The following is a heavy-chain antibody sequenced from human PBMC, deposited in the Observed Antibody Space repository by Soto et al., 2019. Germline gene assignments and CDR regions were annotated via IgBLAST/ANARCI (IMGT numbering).Heavy chain of an antibody. Sequence: EVQLVESGGGLVQPGGSLRLSCAASGFTFSDHYMDWVRQAPGKGLEWVARSRNRVNSHTTEYAASVKGRFTISRAESKSSLYLQMNSLKIEDTAVYYCTRGLLGGAPSYTFHGMDVWGQGNTVTVSS. D-gene: IGHD1-26*01. CDR1: GFTFSDHY. J-gene: IGHJ6*01. CDR3: TRGLLGGAPSYTFHGMDV. V-gene: IGHV3-72*01. CDR2: SRNRVNSHTT.